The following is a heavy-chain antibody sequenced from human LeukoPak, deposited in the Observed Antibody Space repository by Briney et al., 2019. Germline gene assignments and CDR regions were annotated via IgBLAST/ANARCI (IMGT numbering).Heavy chain of an antibody. V-gene: IGHV4-34*01. D-gene: IGHD3-22*01. CDR2: INHSGST. Sequence: SETLSLTCAVYGGSFSGYCWSWIRQPPGKGLEWIGEINHSGSTNYNPSLKSRVTISVDSSKNQFSLKLSSVTAADTAVYYCARAYYYDSSGYYYYWGQGTLVTVSS. J-gene: IGHJ4*02. CDR1: GGSFSGYC. CDR3: ARAYYYDSSGYYYY.